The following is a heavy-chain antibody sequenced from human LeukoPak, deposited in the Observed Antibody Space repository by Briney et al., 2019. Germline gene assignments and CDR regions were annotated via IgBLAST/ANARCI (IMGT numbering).Heavy chain of an antibody. CDR2: INPNSGGT. CDR1: GYTFTGYY. V-gene: IGHV1-2*02. D-gene: IGHD1-14*01. Sequence: GASVKVSCKASGYTFTGYYMHWVRQAPGQGLEWMGWINPNSGGTNYAQKLQGRVTMTTDTSTSTAYMELRSLRSDDTAVYYCARESRGSKPLDYWGQGTLVTVSS. CDR3: ARESRGSKPLDY. J-gene: IGHJ4*02.